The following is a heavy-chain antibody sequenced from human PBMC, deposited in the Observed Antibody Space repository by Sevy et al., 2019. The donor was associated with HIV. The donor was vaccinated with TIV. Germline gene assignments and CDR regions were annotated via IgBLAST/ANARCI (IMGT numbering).Heavy chain of an antibody. Sequence: ASVKVSCKASGYTFTGYYMHWVRQAPGQGLEGMGWINPNRGGTNYAQKFQGWVTMTRDTSISPAYMELSRLRSDDTAVYYCARGPYGGNDAFDIWGQGTMVTVSS. D-gene: IGHD4-17*01. CDR2: INPNRGGT. CDR1: GYTFTGYY. CDR3: ARGPYGGNDAFDI. J-gene: IGHJ3*02. V-gene: IGHV1-2*04.